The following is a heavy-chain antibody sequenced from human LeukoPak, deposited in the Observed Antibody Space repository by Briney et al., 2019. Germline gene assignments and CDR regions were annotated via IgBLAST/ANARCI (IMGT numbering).Heavy chain of an antibody. V-gene: IGHV2-70*11. CDR3: ARTYYYGGYDSSGYYLDY. J-gene: IGHJ4*02. CDR2: IDWDDDK. CDR1: GFSLSTSGMC. Sequence: SGPALVKPTQTLTLTCTFSGFSLSTSGMCVSWIRQPPGKALEWLARIDWDDDKYYSTSLKTRLTISKDTSKNQVVLTMTNMDPVDTATYYCARTYYYGGYDSSGYYLDYWGQGTLVTVSS. D-gene: IGHD3-22*01.